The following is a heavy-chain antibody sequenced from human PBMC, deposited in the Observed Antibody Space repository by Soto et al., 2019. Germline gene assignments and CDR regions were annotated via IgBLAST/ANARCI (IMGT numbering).Heavy chain of an antibody. D-gene: IGHD2-15*01. V-gene: IGHV1-3*01. Sequence: ASVKVSCKASGYTFTSYAMHWVRQAPGQRLEWMGWINAGNGNTKYSQKFQGRVTITRDTSASTAYMELSSLRSEHTAVYYCARDPVGGYCSGGSCYSFYYYGMDVWGQWTSVTVSS. J-gene: IGHJ6*02. CDR1: GYTFTSYA. CDR3: ARDPVGGYCSGGSCYSFYYYGMDV. CDR2: INAGNGNT.